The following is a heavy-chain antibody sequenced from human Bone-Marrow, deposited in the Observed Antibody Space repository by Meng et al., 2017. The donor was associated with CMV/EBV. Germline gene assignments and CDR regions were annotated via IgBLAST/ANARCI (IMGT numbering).Heavy chain of an antibody. Sequence: GESLKISCAASGFTVSSNYMSWVRQAPGKGLEWVSVIYSGGSTYYADSVKGRFTISRDNSKNTLYLQMNSLRAEDTAVYYCARVVVVVGADYWGQGTLVTVSS. CDR2: IYSGGST. CDR1: GFTVSSNY. J-gene: IGHJ4*02. CDR3: ARVVVVVGADY. D-gene: IGHD2-15*01. V-gene: IGHV3-66*01.